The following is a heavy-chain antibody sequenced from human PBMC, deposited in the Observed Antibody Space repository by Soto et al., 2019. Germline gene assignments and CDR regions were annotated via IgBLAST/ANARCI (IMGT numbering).Heavy chain of an antibody. J-gene: IGHJ6*02. CDR2: IIPIFGTA. CDR1: GGTFSSYA. V-gene: IGHV1-69*06. CDR3: ASTARISYYYYGMDV. Sequence: SVKVSCKASGGTFSSYATSWVRQAPGQGLEWMGGIIPIFGTANYAQKFQGRVTITADKSTSTAYMELSSLRSEDTAVYYCASTARISYYYYGMDVWGQGTTVTVSS. D-gene: IGHD2-15*01.